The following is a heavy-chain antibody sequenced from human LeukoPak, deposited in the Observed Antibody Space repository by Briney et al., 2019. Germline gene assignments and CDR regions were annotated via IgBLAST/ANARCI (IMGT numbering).Heavy chain of an antibody. V-gene: IGHV4-39*01. CDR2: ISYSGLT. CDR3: AGGVRKDIL. CDR1: GGTISSSNDY. D-gene: IGHD2-15*01. Sequence: SETLSLTCSVFGGTISSSNDYWAWIRQPPGKGLECIGGISYSGLTYYNPSLESRVTLSIDTSNNQFSLKVTSVTAADTAIYYCAGGVRKDILWGQGTLVTVSS. J-gene: IGHJ4*02.